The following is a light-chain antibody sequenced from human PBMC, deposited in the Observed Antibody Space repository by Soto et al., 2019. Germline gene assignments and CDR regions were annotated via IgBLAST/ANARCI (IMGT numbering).Light chain of an antibody. V-gene: IGKV1-12*01. CDR3: QQSNSFPLT. Sequence: DIQMTQSPSSVSASVGDRVTITCRASQGISSRLAWYQQKPGKAPNLLIYAASSLQSGVPSRFSGSGSEADFTLTIGSLQPEDFATYYCQQSNSFPLTFGGGTKVEIK. CDR2: AAS. J-gene: IGKJ4*01. CDR1: QGISSR.